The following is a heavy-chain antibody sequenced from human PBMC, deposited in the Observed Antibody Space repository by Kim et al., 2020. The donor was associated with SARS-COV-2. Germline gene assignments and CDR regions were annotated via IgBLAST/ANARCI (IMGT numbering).Heavy chain of an antibody. CDR2: IYYSGST. D-gene: IGHD6-19*01. CDR3: ARAKSGWYGEVIWFDR. J-gene: IGHJ5*02. V-gene: IGHV4-59*13. Sequence: SETLSLTCTVSGGSISSYYWSWIRQPPGKGLEWIGYIYYSGSTNYNPSLKSRVTISVDTSKNQFSLKLSSVTAADTAVYYCARAKSGWYGEVIWFDRLGQGTLVPVPS. CDR1: GGSISSYY.